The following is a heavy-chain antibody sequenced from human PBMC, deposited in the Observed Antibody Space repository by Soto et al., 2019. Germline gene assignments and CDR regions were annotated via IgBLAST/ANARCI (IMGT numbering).Heavy chain of an antibody. V-gene: IGHV4-30-4*01. CDR1: GGSISSGDYY. Sequence: SETLSLTCTVSGGSISSGDYYWSWIRQPPGKGLEWIGYINYSGSTYYNPSLESRVTISVDTSKNQFSLKLSSVTAADTAVYYCAREITYYDSSGYYYNWFDPWGQGTLVTVSS. CDR2: INYSGST. CDR3: AREITYYDSSGYYYNWFDP. D-gene: IGHD3-22*01. J-gene: IGHJ5*02.